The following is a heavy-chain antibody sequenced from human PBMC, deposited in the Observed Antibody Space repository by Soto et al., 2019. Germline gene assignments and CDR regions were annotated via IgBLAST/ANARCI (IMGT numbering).Heavy chain of an antibody. D-gene: IGHD4-17*01. CDR3: AKILSTVPTSSYAMDV. CDR2: ISGSGGDT. V-gene: IGHV3-23*01. J-gene: IGHJ6*02. CDR1: GFSFSTYP. Sequence: GGSLRLSCAASGFSFSTYPMTWVRQAPGKRLEGVSSISGSGGDTYYIDSVKGRFTISRDNSKNTVYLQMNSLRAEDTAVYYCAKILSTVPTSSYAMDVWGQGPTATVSS.